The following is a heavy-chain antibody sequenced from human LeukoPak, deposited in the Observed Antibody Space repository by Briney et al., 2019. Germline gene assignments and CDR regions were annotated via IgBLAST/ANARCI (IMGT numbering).Heavy chain of an antibody. CDR1: GFTFSSYG. D-gene: IGHD3-16*01. J-gene: IGHJ4*02. Sequence: PGGSLRLSCAASGFTFSSYGMPWVRQAPGKGLEWVAVIWYDGSNKYYADSVKGRFTISRDNSKNTLYLQMNSLRAEDTAVYYCARVSVARRAGGDFDYWGQGTLVTVSS. CDR3: ARVSVARRAGGDFDY. CDR2: IWYDGSNK. V-gene: IGHV3-33*01.